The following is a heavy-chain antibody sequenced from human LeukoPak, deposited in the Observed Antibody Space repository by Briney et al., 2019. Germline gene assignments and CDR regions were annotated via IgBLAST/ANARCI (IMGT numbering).Heavy chain of an antibody. Sequence: ASVKVSCKASGYTFSSYFMHWVRQAPGQGLEWMGIINPSDGSTSYARELQGRVTMTRDTSTGTVYMELSGLSSEDTPVYYCERVDVSFGLIGDYWGQGTLVTVS. D-gene: IGHD3-10*01. CDR1: GYTFSSYF. J-gene: IGHJ4*02. CDR2: INPSDGST. V-gene: IGHV1-46*01. CDR3: ERVDVSFGLIGDY.